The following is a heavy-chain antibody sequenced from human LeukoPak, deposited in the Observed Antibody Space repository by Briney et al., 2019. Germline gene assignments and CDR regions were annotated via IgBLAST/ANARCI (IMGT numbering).Heavy chain of an antibody. Sequence: GGSLRLSCAASGFTFSSYSMNWVRQAPGKGLEWVSAISGSGGSTYYADSVKGRFTISRDNSKNTLYLQMNSLRAEDTAVYYCATIITMVRGVRDYWGQGTLVTVSS. CDR2: ISGSGGST. CDR1: GFTFSSYS. D-gene: IGHD3-10*01. V-gene: IGHV3-23*01. CDR3: ATIITMVRGVRDY. J-gene: IGHJ4*02.